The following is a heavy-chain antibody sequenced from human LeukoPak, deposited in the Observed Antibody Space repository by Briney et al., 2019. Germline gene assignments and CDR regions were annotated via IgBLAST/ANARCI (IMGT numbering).Heavy chain of an antibody. V-gene: IGHV4-39*01. D-gene: IGHD1-26*01. CDR3: ARRLIVVGARSYYFDY. Sequence: SETLSLTCTVSGGSISSSSYYWGWIRQPPGKRLEWIGSIYYSGSTYYNPSLKSRVTISVDTSKNQFSLKLSSVTAADTAVYYCARRLIVVGARSYYFDYWGQGTLVTVSS. CDR1: GGSISSSSYY. J-gene: IGHJ4*02. CDR2: IYYSGST.